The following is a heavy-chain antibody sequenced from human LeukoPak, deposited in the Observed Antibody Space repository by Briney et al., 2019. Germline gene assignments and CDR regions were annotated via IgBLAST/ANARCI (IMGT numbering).Heavy chain of an antibody. V-gene: IGHV3-21*04. CDR3: TIYYYGSGRRYFDD. Sequence: GGSLRLSCAASGFTFSNYNMNWVRQAPGKGLEWVSSISVTSNYIYYADSVKGRFTISRDNSKNTLYLQMNSLRAEDTAVYYCTIYYYGSGRRYFDDWGQGTLVTVSS. CDR1: GFTFSNYN. J-gene: IGHJ4*02. CDR2: ISVTSNYI. D-gene: IGHD3-10*01.